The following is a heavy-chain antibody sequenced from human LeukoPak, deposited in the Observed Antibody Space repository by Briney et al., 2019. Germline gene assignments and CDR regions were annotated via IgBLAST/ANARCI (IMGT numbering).Heavy chain of an antibody. CDR1: GYTFTSYG. CDR2: ISAYNGNT. D-gene: IGHD3-22*01. V-gene: IGHV1-18*01. CDR3: ARYYDSSGEELFFDY. Sequence: ASVKASCKASGYTFTSYGISWVRQAPGQGLEWMGWISAYNGNTNYAQKLQGRVTMTTDTSTSTAYMELRSLRSDDTAAYYCARYYDSSGEELFFDYWGQGTLVTVSS. J-gene: IGHJ4*02.